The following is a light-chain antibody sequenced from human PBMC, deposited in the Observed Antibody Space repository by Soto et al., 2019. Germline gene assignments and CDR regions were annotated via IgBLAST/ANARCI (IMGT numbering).Light chain of an antibody. CDR3: QQYGSLLDIT. CDR2: GAS. J-gene: IGKJ5*01. V-gene: IGKV3-20*01. Sequence: EIVLTQSPGTLSLSPGERATLSCRASQSVSSSYLAWYQQKPGQAPRLLIYGASSRATGIPDRFSGSGSGTDFTLTISRLEPEDFAVYYCQQYGSLLDITFGQGTRLEIK. CDR1: QSVSSSY.